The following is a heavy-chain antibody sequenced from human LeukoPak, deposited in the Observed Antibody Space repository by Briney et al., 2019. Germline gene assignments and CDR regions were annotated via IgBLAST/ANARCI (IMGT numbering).Heavy chain of an antibody. CDR2: IKLDGSGK. CDR1: GFTFSSYW. V-gene: IGHV3-7*01. Sequence: GGSLRLSCAASGFTFSSYWMSWVRQAPGKGLEWVANIKLDGSGKYYVDSVKGRFTISRDNAKKSLYLQMNSLRAEDTAVYYCRDPFDYWGQGTLVTVSS. J-gene: IGHJ4*02. CDR3: RDPFDY.